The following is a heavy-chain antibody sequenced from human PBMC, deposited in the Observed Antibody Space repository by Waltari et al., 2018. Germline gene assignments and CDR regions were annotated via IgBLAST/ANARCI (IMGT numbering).Heavy chain of an antibody. J-gene: IGHJ6*02. CDR3: ARDLDSDPSDEYYYYGMDL. V-gene: IGHV3-48*01. CDR1: GFTFNTYS. Sequence: EEQLVESGGGVVQPGGSLRLSCAVSGFTFNTYSLNWVRQAPGKGLEWVSYISSSGSTIYYADSVKGRCTISRDNPKKSLYLQMNRLRAEDTAVYYCARDLDSDPSDEYYYYGMDLWGQGTTVTVSS. CDR2: ISSSGSTI. D-gene: IGHD1-1*01.